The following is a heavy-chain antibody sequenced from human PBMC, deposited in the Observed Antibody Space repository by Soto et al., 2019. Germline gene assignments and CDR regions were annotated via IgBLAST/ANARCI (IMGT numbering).Heavy chain of an antibody. CDR1: GFTFSDYY. CDR3: ARDNLWMATIEDYFDY. V-gene: IGHV3-11*01. J-gene: IGHJ4*02. D-gene: IGHD5-12*01. CDR2: ISSSGSTI. Sequence: GGSLRLSCAASGFTFSDYYMSWIRQAPGKGLEWVSYISSSGSTIYYADSVKGRFTISRDNAKNSLYLQMNSLRAEDTAVYYCARDNLWMATIEDYFDYWREGTLVTVSS.